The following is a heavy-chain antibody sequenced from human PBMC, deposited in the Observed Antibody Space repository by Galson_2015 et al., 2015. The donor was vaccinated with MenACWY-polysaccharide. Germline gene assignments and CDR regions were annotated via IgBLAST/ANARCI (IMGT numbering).Heavy chain of an antibody. V-gene: IGHV3-11*01. J-gene: IGHJ4*02. CDR2: ISSSGTTI. Sequence: SLRLSCAASGFTFSDYYMHWIRQAPGKGLGWVSYISSSGTTIYYADSVKGRFIISRDNAKNSLHLRMNSLTAEDTAVYYCARDPRGARSSYFDYWGQGILVTVSS. D-gene: IGHD3-10*01. CDR1: GFTFSDYY. CDR3: ARDPRGARSSYFDY.